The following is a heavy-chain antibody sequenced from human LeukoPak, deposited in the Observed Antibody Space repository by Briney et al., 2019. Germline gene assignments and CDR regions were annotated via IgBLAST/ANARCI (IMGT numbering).Heavy chain of an antibody. CDR2: IYSGGTT. J-gene: IGHJ4*02. D-gene: IGHD3-9*01. CDR1: GFAVSSNY. V-gene: IGHV3-53*01. Sequence: PGGSLRLSCAASGFAVSSNYMSWVRQAPGEGLEWVSVIYSGGTTYYADSVKDRFTISRDNSKNTVYLQMNSLRAEDTAVYYCARGHYDILTGFHYWGQGTLVTVSS. CDR3: ARGHYDILTGFHY.